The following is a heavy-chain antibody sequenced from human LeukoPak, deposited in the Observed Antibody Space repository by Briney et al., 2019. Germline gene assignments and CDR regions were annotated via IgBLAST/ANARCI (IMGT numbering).Heavy chain of an antibody. D-gene: IGHD3-3*01. CDR3: ARTRITIFGGYYYGMDV. CDR1: GGTFSSYA. V-gene: IGHV1-69*01. Sequence: GASVKVSCKASGGTFSSYAISWVRQAPGQGLEWMGGIIPIFGTANYAQKFQGRVTITADESTSTAYMELRSLRSDDTAVYYCARTRITIFGGYYYGMDVWGQGTTVTVSS. CDR2: IIPIFGTA. J-gene: IGHJ6*02.